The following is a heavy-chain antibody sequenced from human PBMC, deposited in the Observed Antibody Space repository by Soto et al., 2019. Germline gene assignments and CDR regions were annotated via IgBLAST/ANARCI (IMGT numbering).Heavy chain of an antibody. V-gene: IGHV4-61*08. Sequence: SETLSLTCTVSGDSLSTGGYYWSWIRQPPGKGPEWIGYIFYNGNIRYSPSVKGRVTISIDTSKNQFSLRVSSVTAADTAVYYCARDLGLRSAGDLYYYYMDVWGKGTTVTVSS. CDR2: IFYNGNI. CDR3: ARDLGLRSAGDLYYYYMDV. J-gene: IGHJ6*03. D-gene: IGHD4-17*01. CDR1: GDSLSTGGYY.